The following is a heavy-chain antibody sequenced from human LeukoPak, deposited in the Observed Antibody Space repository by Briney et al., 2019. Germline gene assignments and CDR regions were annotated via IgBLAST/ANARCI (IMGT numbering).Heavy chain of an antibody. CDR1: GGTFSSYA. CDR3: ASDLGRDGYNWGIFGFDY. J-gene: IGHJ4*02. D-gene: IGHD5-24*01. CDR2: IIPIFGTA. Sequence: GASVKVSCKASGGTFSSYAISWVRQAPGQGLEWMGGIIPIFGTANYAQKFQGRVTITADESTSTAYMELSSLRSEDTAVYYCASDLGRDGYNWGIFGFDYWGQGTLVTVSS. V-gene: IGHV1-69*13.